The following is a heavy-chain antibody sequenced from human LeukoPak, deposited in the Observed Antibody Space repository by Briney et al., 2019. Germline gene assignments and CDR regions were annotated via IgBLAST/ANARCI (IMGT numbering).Heavy chain of an antibody. J-gene: IGHJ4*02. D-gene: IGHD3/OR15-3a*01. V-gene: IGHV3-33*01. Sequence: GRSLRLSCAASGFTFSSYGIHWVRQAPGKGLEWVAVIWYDGSNKYYADSVKGRFIISRDNSKNTLYLQMNSLRAEDTAVYYCARGDSVPDYWGQGTLVTVSS. CDR1: GFTFSSYG. CDR3: ARGDSVPDY. CDR2: IWYDGSNK.